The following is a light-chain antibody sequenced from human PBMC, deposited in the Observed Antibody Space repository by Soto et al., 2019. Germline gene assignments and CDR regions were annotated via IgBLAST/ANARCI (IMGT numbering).Light chain of an antibody. Sequence: EFVLTQSPGALSVSPGETVTLSCRASQRVDSNSLAWYHHKPGLAPRLLIFGASTRATRIPDRFSGSGSGTDFTLTITRLEPEDSGLYYCQQYVDSPLTFGGGTRV. CDR2: GAS. CDR3: QQYVDSPLT. V-gene: IGKV3-20*01. J-gene: IGKJ4*01. CDR1: QRVDSNS.